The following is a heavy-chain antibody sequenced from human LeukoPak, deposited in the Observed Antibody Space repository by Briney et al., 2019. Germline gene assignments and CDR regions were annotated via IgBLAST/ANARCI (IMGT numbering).Heavy chain of an antibody. Sequence: GVSLTLSCSASAFTFSSYGMHWVRQAPGKGLEWVAVISYDGSNKYYADSVKGPFTIDRDNSTNTLYLQMNRLRAEDTAVYYCAKDDGYSGYVDWGQGTLVTVSS. V-gene: IGHV3-30*18. J-gene: IGHJ4*02. D-gene: IGHD5-12*01. CDR1: AFTFSSYG. CDR3: AKDDGYSGYVD. CDR2: ISYDGSNK.